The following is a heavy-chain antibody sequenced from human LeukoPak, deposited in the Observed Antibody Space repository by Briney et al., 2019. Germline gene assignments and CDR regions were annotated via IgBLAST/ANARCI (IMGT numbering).Heavy chain of an antibody. V-gene: IGHV3-30-3*01. J-gene: IGHJ4*02. CDR2: ISYDGSNK. D-gene: IGHD2-8*01. CDR3: ARDRYCTNDVCYSQFDY. CDR1: GFTFSSYA. Sequence: GRSLRLSCAASGFTFSSYAMHWVRQAPGKGLEWVAVISYDGSNKYYADSVKGRFTISRDNSKNTLYLQMDSLRAEDTAVYYCARDRYCTNDVCYSQFDYWGQGTLVTVSS.